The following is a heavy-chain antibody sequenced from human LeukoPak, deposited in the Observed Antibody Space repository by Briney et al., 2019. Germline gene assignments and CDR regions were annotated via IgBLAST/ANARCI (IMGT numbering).Heavy chain of an antibody. J-gene: IGHJ2*01. CDR1: GFSITSGYF. CDR2: VYTTGAGST. CDR3: ARGQIYDYWTPVSWKFDL. V-gene: IGHV4-38-2*02. D-gene: IGHD3-3*01. Sequence: SETLSLTCTVSGFSITSGYFWGWIRQPPGKGLEWIGNVYTTGAGSTYHNPSLKSRVTVSSDTSKNQVPLKLNSVTAADTAVYYCARGQIYDYWTPVSWKFDLWGRGTLVTVSS.